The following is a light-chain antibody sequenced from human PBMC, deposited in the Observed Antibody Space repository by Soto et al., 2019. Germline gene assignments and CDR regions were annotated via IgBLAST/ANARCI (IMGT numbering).Light chain of an antibody. CDR1: QSIATW. Sequence: DIQMTQSPSTLSASVGDRVTITCRASQSIATWLAWYQKKPGKAPNLLIYDASNLESGVPSRFSGSVSGTEFTLTISSLQPDELATYYCQQYNSYRTFGQGTKVEI. CDR3: QQYNSYRT. J-gene: IGKJ1*01. V-gene: IGKV1-5*01. CDR2: DAS.